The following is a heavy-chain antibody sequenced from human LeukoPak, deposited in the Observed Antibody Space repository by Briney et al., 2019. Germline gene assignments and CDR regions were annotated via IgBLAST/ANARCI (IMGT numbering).Heavy chain of an antibody. J-gene: IGHJ4*02. Sequence: SETLSLTCAVSGYSISSGRYWGWIRQTPGKGLEWIGSVYHSGTTYYNPSLKSRLTISVDTSNNQFSLNLRSVTAADTAVYYCARSLSTAGIDFWGQGTLVTVSS. CDR3: ARSLSTAGIDF. CDR2: VYHSGTT. D-gene: IGHD2-2*01. CDR1: GYSISSGRY. V-gene: IGHV4-38-2*01.